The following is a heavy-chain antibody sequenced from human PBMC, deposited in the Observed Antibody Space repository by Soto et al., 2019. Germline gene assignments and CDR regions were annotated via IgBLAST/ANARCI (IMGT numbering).Heavy chain of an antibody. D-gene: IGHD4-17*01. J-gene: IGHJ4*02. CDR1: GGSISSGDYY. Sequence: SETLSLTCTVSGGSISSGDYYWSWIRQPPGKGLEWIGYIYYSGSTYYNPSLKSRVTISVDTSKNQFSLKLSSVTAADTAVYYCARMTTVTSILDYWGQGTLVTVYS. CDR3: ARMTTVTSILDY. V-gene: IGHV4-30-4*01. CDR2: IYYSGST.